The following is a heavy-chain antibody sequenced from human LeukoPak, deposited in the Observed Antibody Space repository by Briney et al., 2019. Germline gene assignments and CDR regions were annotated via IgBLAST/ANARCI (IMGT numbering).Heavy chain of an antibody. CDR2: INPNSGGT. V-gene: IGHV1-2*02. Sequence: GASVKVSCKASGYTFTRYYMHWVRQAPGQGLEWMGWINPNSGGTNYAQKFQGRVTMTRDTSITTAYMELSRLRSDDTAVYYCARVVAGNWFDPWGQGTLVTVSS. J-gene: IGHJ5*02. CDR1: GYTFTRYY. D-gene: IGHD6-19*01. CDR3: ARVVAGNWFDP.